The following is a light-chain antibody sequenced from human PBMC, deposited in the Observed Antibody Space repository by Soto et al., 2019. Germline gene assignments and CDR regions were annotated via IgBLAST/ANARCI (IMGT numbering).Light chain of an antibody. CDR2: DVS. CDR1: SSDVGGYKY. Sequence: QSVLTKPAPVSGSPGQSIAISCTGTSSDVGGYKYVAWYQQHPGKAPKLMIYDVSNQPSGVSDRFSGSKSGNTASLTISGLQAEDEADYYCTSYTSSSTYVFGTGTKLTVL. V-gene: IGLV2-14*01. CDR3: TSYTSSSTYV. J-gene: IGLJ1*01.